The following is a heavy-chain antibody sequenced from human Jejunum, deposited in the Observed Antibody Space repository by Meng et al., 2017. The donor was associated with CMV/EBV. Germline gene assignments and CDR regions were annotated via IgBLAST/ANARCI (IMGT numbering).Heavy chain of an antibody. CDR1: V. CDR3: ARDAGYSTSVGFSFYNGMDV. V-gene: IGHV3-13*01. Sequence: VIHCVRHATGRVLDWVSLISPTGDTYYAGSVKGRFTISRGNARNSLYLQMNSLTAGDTAVYYCARDAGYSTSVGFSFYNGMDVWGQGTAVTVSS. J-gene: IGHJ6*02. CDR2: ISPTGDT. D-gene: IGHD6-13*01.